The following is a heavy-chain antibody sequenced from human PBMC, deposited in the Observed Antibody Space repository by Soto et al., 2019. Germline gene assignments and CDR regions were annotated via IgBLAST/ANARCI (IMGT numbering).Heavy chain of an antibody. CDR2: IYHSGNT. V-gene: IGHV4-4*02. CDR3: AREYTYYYDSSGYCNAFDI. CDR1: GGSISSSNW. D-gene: IGHD3-22*01. Sequence: QVQLQESGPGLVKPSGTLSLTCAVSGGSISSSNWWSWVRQPPRKGLEWIGEIYHSGNTNYNPSLKSRVTISVGKSKNQFSLKLSSVTAADTAVYYCAREYTYYYDSSGYCNAFDIWGQGTMVTVSS. J-gene: IGHJ3*02.